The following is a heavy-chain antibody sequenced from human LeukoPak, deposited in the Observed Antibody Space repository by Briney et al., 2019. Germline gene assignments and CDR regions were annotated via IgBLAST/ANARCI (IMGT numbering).Heavy chain of an antibody. J-gene: IGHJ4*02. Sequence: PSETLSLTCTVSGGSISSYYWSWIRQPPGKGLEWIGYIYYSGSTNYNPSLKSRVTISVDTSKNQFSLKLSSVTAADTAIYYCAKAPGGGNWNWGQGTLVTVSS. D-gene: IGHD4-23*01. CDR2: IYYSGST. CDR1: GGSISSYY. CDR3: AKAPGGGNWN. V-gene: IGHV4-59*08.